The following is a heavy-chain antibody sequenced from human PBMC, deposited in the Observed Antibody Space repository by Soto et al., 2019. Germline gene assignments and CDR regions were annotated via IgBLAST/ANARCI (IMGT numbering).Heavy chain of an antibody. CDR3: ARAGSPPIPIVVVPAATYPETYGMDV. CDR1: GYTFTSYG. Sequence: GASVKVSCKASGYTFTSYGISWVRQAPGQGLEWMGWISAYNGNTNYAQKLQGRVTMTTDTSTSTAYMELRSLRSDDTAVYYCARAGSPPIPIVVVPAATYPETYGMDVWGQGTTVSVSS. J-gene: IGHJ6*02. V-gene: IGHV1-18*01. CDR2: ISAYNGNT. D-gene: IGHD2-2*01.